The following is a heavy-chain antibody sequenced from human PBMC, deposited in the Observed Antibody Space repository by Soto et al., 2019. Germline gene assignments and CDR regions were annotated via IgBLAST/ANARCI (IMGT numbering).Heavy chain of an antibody. V-gene: IGHV3-33*01. J-gene: IGHJ4*02. CDR2: IWFDGSNK. CDR3: ARAAYTSGYYYFDH. Sequence: QVQLVESGGGVVQPGESLRLSCASSGFTFSSHVMHWVRQAPGKGLEWVANIWFDGSNKNYADSVKGRFTISRDNSKNTLFLQVNSLRAEDTAIYYCARAAYTSGYYYFDHWGQGTPVTVSS. D-gene: IGHD6-19*01. CDR1: GFTFSSHV.